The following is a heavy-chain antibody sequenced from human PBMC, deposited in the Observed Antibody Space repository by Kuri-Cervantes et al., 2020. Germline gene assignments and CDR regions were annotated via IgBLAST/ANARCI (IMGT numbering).Heavy chain of an antibody. CDR1: GFTFSSYI. Sequence: GESLKISCAASGFTFSSYIVHWLRQSPGKGLEWVAALSHDGSNKYYADSVKARFTISRDNSKNTLYLQMNSLRPKDTAVYYCARDREQQLVFDYWGQGTLVTVSS. J-gene: IGHJ4*02. CDR3: ARDREQQLVFDY. D-gene: IGHD6-13*01. V-gene: IGHV3-30-3*01. CDR2: LSHDGSNK.